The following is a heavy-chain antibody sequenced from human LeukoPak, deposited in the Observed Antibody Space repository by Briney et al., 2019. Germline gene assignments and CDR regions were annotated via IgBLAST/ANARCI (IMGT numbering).Heavy chain of an antibody. CDR1: GLAYSNFD. V-gene: IGHV3-23*01. CDR3: AKEGYCTDGVCYDAFDI. CDR2: ISGSGNTT. J-gene: IGHJ3*02. D-gene: IGHD2-8*01. Sequence: GGSLRLSCAASGLAYSNFDMSCVRQAPGKGLEWVALISGSGNTTYYADSVKGRFTISRDNSKNTLYLQMNSLRAEDTAIYYCAKEGYCTDGVCYDAFDIWSQGTVVTVSS.